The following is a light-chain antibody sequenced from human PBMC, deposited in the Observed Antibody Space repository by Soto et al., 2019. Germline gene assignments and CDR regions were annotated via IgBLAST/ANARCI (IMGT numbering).Light chain of an antibody. Sequence: QSVLTQPPSVSGSPGQSVTISCTGTSSDVGSDNRVSWYQQPPGTAPKLMIYEVSNRPSGVPDRFSGSKSGNTASLTISGLQAEDEADYYCSSYTISSTYVFGTGTKLIVL. J-gene: IGLJ1*01. CDR2: EVS. CDR1: SSDVGSDNR. CDR3: SSYTISSTYV. V-gene: IGLV2-18*02.